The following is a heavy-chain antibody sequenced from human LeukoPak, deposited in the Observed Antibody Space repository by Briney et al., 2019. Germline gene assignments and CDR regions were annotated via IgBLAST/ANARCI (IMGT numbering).Heavy chain of an antibody. CDR1: AIIFSSYA. J-gene: IGHJ3*02. Sequence: GGSLRLSCAASAIIFSSYAMTWLRQAPGKGLEWVSSVSGNGDRTQYADSGKGRFTISRDNSKNTLYLQMNSLRAEDTAVYYCAKDPNGDYVGAFDMWGQGTLVTVSP. V-gene: IGHV3-23*01. D-gene: IGHD4-17*01. CDR3: AKDPNGDYVGAFDM. CDR2: VSGNGDRT.